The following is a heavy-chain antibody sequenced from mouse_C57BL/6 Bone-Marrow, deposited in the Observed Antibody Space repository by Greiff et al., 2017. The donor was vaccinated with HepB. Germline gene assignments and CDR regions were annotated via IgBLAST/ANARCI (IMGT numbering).Heavy chain of an antibody. D-gene: IGHD2-5*01. CDR1: GFTFSNYW. CDR3: TSNGGGYFDY. J-gene: IGHJ2*01. CDR2: IRLKSDNYAT. Sequence: VQLKESGGGLVQPGGSMKLSCVASGFTFSNYWMNWVRQSPEKGLEWVAQIRLKSDNYATHYAESVKGRFTISRDDSKSSVYLQMNNLRAEDTGIYYCTSNGGGYFDYWGQGTTLTVSS. V-gene: IGHV6-3*01.